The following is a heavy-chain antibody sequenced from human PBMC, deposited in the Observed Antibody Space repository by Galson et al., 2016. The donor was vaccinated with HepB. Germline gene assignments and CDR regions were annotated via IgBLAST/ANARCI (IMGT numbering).Heavy chain of an antibody. D-gene: IGHD3-22*01. J-gene: IGHJ2*01. V-gene: IGHV4-4*02. Sequence: SETLSLTCAVSGVSTRSNIRWTWVRQPPGKGLEWIGEIYHSGSTNYNPSLKSRVAISVDMSKNQFSLRLSSVTAADTAVYYCAREIGSRYYLYYWYFDLWGRGSLVTVSS. CDR2: IYHSGST. CDR1: GVSTRSNIR. CDR3: AREIGSRYYLYYWYFDL.